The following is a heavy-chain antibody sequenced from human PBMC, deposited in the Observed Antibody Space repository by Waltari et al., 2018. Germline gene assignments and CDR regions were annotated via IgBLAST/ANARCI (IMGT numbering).Heavy chain of an antibody. CDR1: GYSISSRNW. J-gene: IGHJ4*02. CDR3: ARTSGDGRTTHFDY. Sequence: QVQLQESGPGLVKPSDTLSLTCAVSGYSISSRNWWGWIRQPPGKGLEWIGYIYYSGSTYYNPSLKSRVTMSVDTSKNQFSLKLSSVTAVDTAVYYCARTSGDGRTTHFDYWGQGTLVTVSS. CDR2: IYYSGST. V-gene: IGHV4-28*01. D-gene: IGHD7-27*01.